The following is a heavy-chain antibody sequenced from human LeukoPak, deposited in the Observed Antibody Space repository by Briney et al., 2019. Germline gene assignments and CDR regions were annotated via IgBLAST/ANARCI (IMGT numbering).Heavy chain of an antibody. Sequence: SETLTLTCTVSGGSISSSSYYWGWIRQPPGKGLEWIGIIYYSGSTYYNPSLKSRVTISVDTSKNQFSLKLSSVTAADTAVYYCARHSSGYYPGAFDIWGPGTMVTVSP. D-gene: IGHD3-22*01. CDR1: GGSISSSSYY. CDR3: ARHSSGYYPGAFDI. V-gene: IGHV4-39*01. CDR2: IYYSGST. J-gene: IGHJ3*02.